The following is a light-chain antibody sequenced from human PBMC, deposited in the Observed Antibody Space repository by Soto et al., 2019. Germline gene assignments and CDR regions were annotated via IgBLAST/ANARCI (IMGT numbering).Light chain of an antibody. J-gene: IGKJ2*01. CDR1: QSVSSY. V-gene: IGKV3-11*01. CDR2: DAS. CDR3: QQRSNWPFT. Sequence: EIVLTQSPVTLSLSPGERATLSCRASQSVSSYLAWYQQKPGQAPRLLIYDASNRATGIPARFSGIGSGTDFTLTISSLAPEDFAVYYCQQRSNWPFTFGQGTKLEIK.